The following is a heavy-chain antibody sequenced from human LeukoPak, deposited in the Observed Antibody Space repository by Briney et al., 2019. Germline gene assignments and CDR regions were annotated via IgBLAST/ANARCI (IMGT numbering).Heavy chain of an antibody. CDR3: ARGGHYYDRSAYHN. CDR1: GFTFSRNA. Sequence: GGSLRLSCTASGFTFSRNAMSWVRQAPGKGLEWVSSIRNSGDNTYYADSVKGRFTISRDNSRDTLYLQMNSLRAEDTAVYYCARGGHYYDRSAYHNWGQGTLVTVSS. J-gene: IGHJ4*02. CDR2: IRNSGDNT. V-gene: IGHV3-23*01. D-gene: IGHD3-22*01.